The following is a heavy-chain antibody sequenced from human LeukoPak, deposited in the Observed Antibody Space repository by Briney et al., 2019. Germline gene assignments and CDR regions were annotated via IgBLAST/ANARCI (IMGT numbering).Heavy chain of an antibody. V-gene: IGHV4-34*01. J-gene: IGHJ6*03. CDR1: GGSFSGYY. CDR2: INHSGST. CDR3: ARGGASPKRRWFGEVSLPPNYYYYMDV. D-gene: IGHD3-10*01. Sequence: SETLSLTCAVYGGSFSGYYWSWIRQPPGKGLEWIGEINHSGSTNYNPSLKSRVTISVDTSKNQFSLKLSSVTAADTAVYYCARGGASPKRRWFGEVSLPPNYYYYMDVWGKGTTVTVSS.